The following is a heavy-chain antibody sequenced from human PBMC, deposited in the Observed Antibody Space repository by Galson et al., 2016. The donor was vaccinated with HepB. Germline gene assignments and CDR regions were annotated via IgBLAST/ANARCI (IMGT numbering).Heavy chain of an antibody. V-gene: IGHV5-10-1*01. J-gene: IGHJ4*02. CDR2: IDPSDYDT. CDR1: GYTFTTYW. D-gene: IGHD3-3*02. Sequence: QSGAEVKKPGESLKIFCKASGYTFTTYWITWVCQVPGKGLEWVGRIDPSDYDTNYNPSFFGQVTISTDRSISTAYLQWSSLKASDSAIYYCARQGRYHFESNGGYWGPGTLVTVSS. CDR3: ARQGRYHFESNGGY.